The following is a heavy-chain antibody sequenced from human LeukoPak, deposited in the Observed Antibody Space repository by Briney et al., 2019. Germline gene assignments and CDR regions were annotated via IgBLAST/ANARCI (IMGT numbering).Heavy chain of an antibody. CDR2: MYHSGST. D-gene: IGHD3-16*01. Sequence: SETLSLTCTVSGYSISSGYYWGWIRQPPGKGLEWIGGMYHSGSTYHNPSLKSRVTISLDTSKNQFSLKLSSVTAADTSVYYCVRTRLGDYWGQGTLVTVSS. V-gene: IGHV4-38-2*02. CDR1: GYSISSGYY. J-gene: IGHJ4*02. CDR3: VRTRLGDY.